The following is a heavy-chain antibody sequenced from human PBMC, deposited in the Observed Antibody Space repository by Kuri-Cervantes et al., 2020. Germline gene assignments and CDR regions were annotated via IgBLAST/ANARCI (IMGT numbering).Heavy chain of an antibody. Sequence: ASVKVSCKASGYTFTVYYMHWVRQAPGQGLEWMGWINTNTGGTKYAQKFQGRVTLTRDTSISTAYMGLSSLRSDDTAVYYCARGVNFCGSGRDYLDPWGQGTLVTVSS. CDR2: INTNTGGT. J-gene: IGHJ5*02. CDR3: ARGVNFCGSGRDYLDP. CDR1: GYTFTVYY. D-gene: IGHD3-10*01. V-gene: IGHV1-2*02.